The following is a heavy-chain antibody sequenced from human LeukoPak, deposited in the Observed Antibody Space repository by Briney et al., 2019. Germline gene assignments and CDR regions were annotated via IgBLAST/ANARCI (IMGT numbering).Heavy chain of an antibody. CDR3: AKSGGGSYS. V-gene: IGHV3-23*01. CDR1: GSTFSSYG. J-gene: IGHJ5*02. Sequence: PGGSLRLSCAASGSTFSSYGMSWVRQAPGKGLEWVSAISGSGGSTYYADSVKGRFTISRDNSKNTLYLQMNSLRAEATAVYYCAKSGGGSYSWGQGTLVTVSS. CDR2: ISGSGGST. D-gene: IGHD3-10*01.